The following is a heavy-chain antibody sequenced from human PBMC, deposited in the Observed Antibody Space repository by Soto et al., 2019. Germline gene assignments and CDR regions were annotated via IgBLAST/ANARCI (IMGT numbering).Heavy chain of an antibody. CDR1: GYTFSVYH. CDR3: AKELQRGMDV. Sequence: QVHLVQSGAEVKQPGASVKVSCKASGYTFSVYHMHWVRQAPGQVLEWMGWVHPNSGGTNYAQSFEGRVTMTRDTSLNTADMELSRLTSDDTAVYYCAKELQRGMDVWGQGSTVTVSS. J-gene: IGHJ6*02. D-gene: IGHD4-4*01. CDR2: VHPNSGGT. V-gene: IGHV1-2*02.